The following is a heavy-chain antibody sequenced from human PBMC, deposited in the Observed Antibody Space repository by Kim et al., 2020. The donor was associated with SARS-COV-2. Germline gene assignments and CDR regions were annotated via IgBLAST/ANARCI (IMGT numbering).Heavy chain of an antibody. CDR2: IKEDGSEK. Sequence: GGSLRLSCAASGVSFNNYWMGWVRQAPGKGLEWVAHIKEDGSEKYYVDSVKGRFTISRDNAKNSLYLQMNSLRAEDTAVYYCARDRGYCTGGSCYSIFDYWGQGTQVTLSS. V-gene: IGHV3-7*03. J-gene: IGHJ4*02. CDR1: GVSFNNYW. D-gene: IGHD2-15*01. CDR3: ARDRGYCTGGSCYSIFDY.